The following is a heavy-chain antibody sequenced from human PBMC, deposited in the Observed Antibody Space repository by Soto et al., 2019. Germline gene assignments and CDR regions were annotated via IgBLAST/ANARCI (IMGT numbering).Heavy chain of an antibody. Sequence: SETLSLTCTVPGGSISSGGYHWSWTRQLLGKGLEWIGYMHYSGSTYYNPSLKCRLTISVDTSKNHFSLKLSSVTAADTAVYYCARYYYDSSGYSNWFDPWGQGTLVTVSS. CDR3: ARYYYDSSGYSNWFDP. CDR2: MHYSGST. CDR1: GGSISSGGYH. D-gene: IGHD3-22*01. J-gene: IGHJ5*02. V-gene: IGHV4-31*03.